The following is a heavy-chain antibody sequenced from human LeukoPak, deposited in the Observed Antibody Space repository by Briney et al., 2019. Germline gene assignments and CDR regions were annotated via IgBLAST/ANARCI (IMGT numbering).Heavy chain of an antibody. J-gene: IGHJ4*02. CDR2: ISAYNDNT. V-gene: IGHV1-18*01. Sequence: GASVKVSCKASGYTFTSYGISWVRQAPGQGLEWMGLISAYNDNTNYAQKLQVRVTMTTDTSTSTAYMELRSLRSDDTAVYYCARVHYDILTGYSYFDYWGQGTLVTVSS. CDR3: ARVHYDILTGYSYFDY. D-gene: IGHD3-9*01. CDR1: GYTFTSYG.